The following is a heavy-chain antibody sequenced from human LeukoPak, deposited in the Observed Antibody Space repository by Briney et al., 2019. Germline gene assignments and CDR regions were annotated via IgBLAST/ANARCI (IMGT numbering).Heavy chain of an antibody. D-gene: IGHD3-3*01. Sequence: GGSLRLSCAASGFTFSSYAMSWVRQAPGKGLEWVSAISGSGGSTYYADSVKGRFTISRDNSKNMLYLQMNSLRAEDTAVYYCAKGKNVDVLRFLEWLSIFDYWGQGTLVTVSP. V-gene: IGHV3-23*01. CDR3: AKGKNVDVLRFLEWLSIFDY. J-gene: IGHJ4*02. CDR2: ISGSGGST. CDR1: GFTFSSYA.